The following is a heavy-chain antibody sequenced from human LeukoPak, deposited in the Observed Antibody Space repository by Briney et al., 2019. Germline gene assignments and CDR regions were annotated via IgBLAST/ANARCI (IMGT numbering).Heavy chain of an antibody. Sequence: ASVKVSCKASGGTFSSYAISWVRQAPGQGLEWMGGIIPIFGTANYAQKFQGRVTITADESTSTAYMGLSSLRSEDTAVYYCARNYYDSSGYRDYWGQGTLVTVSS. V-gene: IGHV1-69*13. J-gene: IGHJ4*02. CDR1: GGTFSSYA. D-gene: IGHD3-22*01. CDR2: IIPIFGTA. CDR3: ARNYYDSSGYRDY.